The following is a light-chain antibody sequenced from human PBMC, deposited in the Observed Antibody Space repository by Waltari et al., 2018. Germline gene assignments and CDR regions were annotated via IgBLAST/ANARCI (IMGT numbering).Light chain of an antibody. J-gene: IGLJ3*02. Sequence: QTLVTQEPSLSVSPGGTVTLTCALSTGPLSTTSYSTWYDQTPSQAPRTLVYKANARSSGVPDRFSCSILGNTAALTITGAQADDESDYYCALYMGSCIWVFGRGTRLTVL. CDR1: TGPLSTTSY. V-gene: IGLV8-61*01. CDR2: KAN. CDR3: ALYMGSCIWV.